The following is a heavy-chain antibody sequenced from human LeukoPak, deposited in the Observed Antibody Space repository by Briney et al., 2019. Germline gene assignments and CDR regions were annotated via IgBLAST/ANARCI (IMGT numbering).Heavy chain of an antibody. J-gene: IGHJ4*02. CDR3: ARAGYYYDSSGYYSYYFDY. Sequence: GGSLRLSCAASGFTFSSYSMNWVRQAPGKGLEWVSSISSISSYIYYADPVKGRFTISRDNAKNSLYLQMNSLRAEDTAVYYCARAGYYYDSSGYYSYYFDYWGQGTLVTVSS. V-gene: IGHV3-21*01. CDR1: GFTFSSYS. D-gene: IGHD3-22*01. CDR2: ISSISSYI.